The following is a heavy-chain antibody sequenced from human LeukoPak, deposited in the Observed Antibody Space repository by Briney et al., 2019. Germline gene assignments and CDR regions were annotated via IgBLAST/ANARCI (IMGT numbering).Heavy chain of an antibody. D-gene: IGHD6-13*01. CDR1: GFTFSSYS. J-gene: IGHJ6*02. CDR2: ISSSSSYI. CDR3: ARYSCSRLYYYCYGMDV. Sequence: GGSLRLSCAASGFTFSSYSMNWVRQAPGKGLEWVSSISSSSSYIYYADSVKGRFTISRDNAKNSLYLQMNSLRAEDTAVYYCARYSCSRLYYYCYGMDVWGQGTTVTVSS. V-gene: IGHV3-21*01.